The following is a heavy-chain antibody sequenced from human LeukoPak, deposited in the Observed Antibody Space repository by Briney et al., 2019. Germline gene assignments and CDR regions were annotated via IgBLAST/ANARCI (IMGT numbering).Heavy chain of an antibody. J-gene: IGHJ4*02. Sequence: GESLKISCKGSGYSFTSYWIGWVRQMPGKGLEWMGIISPGDSDTRYSPSIQGQVTISADKSISTAYLQWSSLKASDTAIYYCARHSSSSGHDYWGQGTLVTVSS. CDR2: ISPGDSDT. CDR1: GYSFTSYW. V-gene: IGHV5-51*01. D-gene: IGHD6-6*01. CDR3: ARHSSSSGHDY.